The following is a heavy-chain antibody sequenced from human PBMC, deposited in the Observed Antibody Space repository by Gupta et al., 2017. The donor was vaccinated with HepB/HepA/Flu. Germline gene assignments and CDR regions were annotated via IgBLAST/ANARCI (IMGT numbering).Heavy chain of an antibody. V-gene: IGHV3-30*18. Sequence: QVQLVESGGGVVQPVRSLRLSCAASGFTFNSYGMHWVRQDPGKGLEWVAVISFDGSNKYYADSVEGRFTIFRDNSKNTLYLKMNSLRAEDTAVYYCAKDRYYYDSSGYYYYFDYWGQGNLVTVSS. D-gene: IGHD3-22*01. J-gene: IGHJ4*02. CDR3: AKDRYYYDSSGYYYYFDY. CDR1: GFTFNSYG. CDR2: ISFDGSNK.